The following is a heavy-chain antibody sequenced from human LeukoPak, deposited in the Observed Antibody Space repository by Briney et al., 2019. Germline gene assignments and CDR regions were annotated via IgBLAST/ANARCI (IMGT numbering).Heavy chain of an antibody. CDR2: ISHSGST. Sequence: SETLSLTCTVSGASVSSGTYFWTWIRQPPGKGLEWIGYISHSGSTNYNPSLKSRVTISLDASKNQFSLKLSSVTAADTAVYYCARRHYYYGMDVWGQGTTVTVSS. V-gene: IGHV4-61*01. CDR1: GASVSSGTYF. CDR3: ARRHYYYGMDV. J-gene: IGHJ6*02.